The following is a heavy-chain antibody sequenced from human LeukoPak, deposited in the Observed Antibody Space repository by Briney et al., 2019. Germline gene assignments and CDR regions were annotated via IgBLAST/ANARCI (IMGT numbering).Heavy chain of an antibody. CDR3: AREIVNTMDAYPDAFDI. J-gene: IGHJ3*02. CDR1: GFTFSSYE. Sequence: GGSLRLSCAASGFTFSSYEMNWVRQAPGKGLEWVSYISSSGSTIYYADSVKGRFTISRDNAKNSLYLQMNSLRAEDTAVYYCAREIVNTMDAYPDAFDIWGQGTMVTVSS. CDR2: ISSSGSTI. V-gene: IGHV3-48*03. D-gene: IGHD3-10*01.